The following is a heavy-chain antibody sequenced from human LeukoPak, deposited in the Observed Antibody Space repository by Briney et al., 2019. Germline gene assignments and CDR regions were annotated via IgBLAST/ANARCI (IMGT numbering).Heavy chain of an antibody. D-gene: IGHD5-12*01. CDR2: IYYSGST. CDR1: GGSISSGGYY. CDR3: ARGNIVATISYYYYYGMDV. V-gene: IGHV4-31*03. Sequence: SETLSLTCTVSGGSISSGGYYWSWIRQHPGKGLEWIGYIYYSGSTYYNPSLKSRVTISVDTSKNQFSLKLSSVTAADTAVYYCARGNIVATISYYYYYGMDVWGQGTTVTVSS. J-gene: IGHJ6*02.